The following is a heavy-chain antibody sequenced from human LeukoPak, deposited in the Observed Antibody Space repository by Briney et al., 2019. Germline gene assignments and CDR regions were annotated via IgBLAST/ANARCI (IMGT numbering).Heavy chain of an antibody. D-gene: IGHD1-14*01. V-gene: IGHV1-2*02. CDR2: INPNSGGT. CDR1: GYTFTGYY. J-gene: IGHJ5*02. CDR3: ARGNRRDPEGFDP. Sequence: ASVKVSCKASGYTFTGYYMHWVRQAPGQGLEWMGWINPNSGGTDYAQKFQGRVTMTRDTSISTAYMELSRLRSDDTAVYYRARGNRRDPEGFDPWGQGTLVTVSS.